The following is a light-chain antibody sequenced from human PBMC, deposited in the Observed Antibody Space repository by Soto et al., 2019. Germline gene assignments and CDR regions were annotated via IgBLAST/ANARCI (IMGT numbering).Light chain of an antibody. CDR2: GAS. CDR3: QQYNNWPPVT. Sequence: EIVLSQSPGTLSFSPGKRATLSCRASQSISSSYLAWYQQRPGQAPRLLIYGASSRATGIPDRFSGSGSGTEFTLTISRLEPEDFAVYYCQQYNNWPPVTFGPGTKVDIK. CDR1: QSISSSY. J-gene: IGKJ3*01. V-gene: IGKV3-20*01.